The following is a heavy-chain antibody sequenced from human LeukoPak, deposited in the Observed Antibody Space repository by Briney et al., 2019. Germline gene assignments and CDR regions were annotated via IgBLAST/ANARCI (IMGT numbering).Heavy chain of an antibody. Sequence: GGSLRLSCAASGFTFSSYSMSWVRQAPGKGLEWVSSISSSSSYIYYADSVKGRFTISRDNAKNSLYLQMNSLRAEDTAVYYYASSSSSWSEFDYWGQGTLVTVSS. CDR3: ASSSSSWSEFDY. CDR2: ISSSSSYI. D-gene: IGHD6-13*01. V-gene: IGHV3-21*01. CDR1: GFTFSSYS. J-gene: IGHJ4*02.